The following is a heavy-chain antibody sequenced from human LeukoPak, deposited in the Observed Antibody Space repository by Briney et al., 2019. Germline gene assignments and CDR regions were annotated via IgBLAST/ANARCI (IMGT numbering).Heavy chain of an antibody. V-gene: IGHV4-61*02. CDR2: IYTSGST. Sequence: SETLSLTCTVSGGSISSVSYYWSWIRQPAGKGLEWIGRIYTSGSTNYNPSLKSRVTISVDTSKNQVSLKLSSVTAADTAVYYCARGTGYSSSWPIDYWGQGTLVTVSS. J-gene: IGHJ4*02. D-gene: IGHD6-13*01. CDR3: ARGTGYSSSWPIDY. CDR1: GGSISSVSYY.